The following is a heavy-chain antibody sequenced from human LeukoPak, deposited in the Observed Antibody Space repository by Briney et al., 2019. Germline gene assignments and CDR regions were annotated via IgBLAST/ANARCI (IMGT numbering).Heavy chain of an antibody. V-gene: IGHV5-51*01. J-gene: IGHJ4*02. CDR3: ARHSRGSLDY. D-gene: IGHD1-26*01. CDR2: IYPGDSDT. Sequence: NRGESLKISCQGSGSRFTSYWIGWVRQLPGKGLEWMGIIYPGDSDTRYSPSFQGQVTISADKSISTAYLQWSSLKASDTAMYYCARHSRGSLDYWGQGTLVTVSS. CDR1: GSRFTSYW.